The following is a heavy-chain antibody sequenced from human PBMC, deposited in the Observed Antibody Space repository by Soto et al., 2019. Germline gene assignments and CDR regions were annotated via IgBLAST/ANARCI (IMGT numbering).Heavy chain of an antibody. CDR1: GGSFSCYY. D-gene: IGHD3-3*01. V-gene: IGHV4-34*01. J-gene: IGHJ4*02. Sequence: SGTLSLTCAVYGGSFSCYYWSWIRQPPGKGLEWIGEINHSGSTNYNPSLKSRVTISVDTSKNQFSLKLSSVTAADTAVYYCARXAGVLRFLEWYPTNFDYWGQGTLVTVSS. CDR2: INHSGST. CDR3: ARXAGVLRFLEWYPTNFDY.